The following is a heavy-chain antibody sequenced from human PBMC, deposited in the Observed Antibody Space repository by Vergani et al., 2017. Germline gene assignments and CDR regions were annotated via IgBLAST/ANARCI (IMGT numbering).Heavy chain of an antibody. CDR1: GGSFSGYY. J-gene: IGHJ5*02. CDR2: INHSGST. CDR3: ARGRQRITMVRRFNWFDP. V-gene: IGHV4-34*01. Sequence: QVQLQQWGAGLWKPSETLSLTCAVYGGSFSGYYWSWIRQPPGKGLEWIGEINHSGSTNYNPSLKSRVTISVDTSKNQFSLKLSSVTAADTAVYYCARGRQRITMVRRFNWFDPWGQGTLVTVSS. D-gene: IGHD3-10*01.